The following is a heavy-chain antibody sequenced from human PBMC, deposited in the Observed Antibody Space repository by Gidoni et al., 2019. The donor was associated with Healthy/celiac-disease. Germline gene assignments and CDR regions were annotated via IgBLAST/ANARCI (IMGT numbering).Heavy chain of an antibody. J-gene: IGHJ4*02. Sequence: EVQLVESGGGLVKPGGSLRLSCAASGFTFSSYSMNWVRQAPGKGLEWVSSISSSSSYIYYADSVKGRFTISRDNAKNSLYLQMNSLRAEDTAVYYCARDGAGYDFWSGYPDNWGQGTMVTVSS. CDR2: ISSSSSYI. CDR1: GFTFSSYS. V-gene: IGHV3-21*01. D-gene: IGHD3-3*01. CDR3: ARDGAGYDFWSGYPDN.